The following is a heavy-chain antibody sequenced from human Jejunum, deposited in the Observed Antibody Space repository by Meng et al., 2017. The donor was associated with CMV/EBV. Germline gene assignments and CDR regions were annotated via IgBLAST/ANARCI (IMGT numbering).Heavy chain of an antibody. V-gene: IGHV3-23*01. CDR2: IPGSGGST. D-gene: IGHD2-2*01. CDR3: AKEGFKCSSASCYDAFDI. J-gene: IGHJ3*02. Sequence: MNGVRQAPGKGLEWVSVIPGSGGSTYYADSVKGRFTISRDNSKNTLYLQMNSLRAEDTAVYYCAKEGFKCSSASCYDAFDIWGQGTRVTVSS.